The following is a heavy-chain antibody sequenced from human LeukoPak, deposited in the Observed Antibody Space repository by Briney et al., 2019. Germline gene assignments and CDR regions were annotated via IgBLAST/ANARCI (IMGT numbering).Heavy chain of an antibody. CDR2: INPNSGGT. Sequence: ASVKVSCKASGYTFTGYYMHWVRQAPGQGLEWMGWINPNSGGTNYAPKFQGRVTMTRDTSISTAYMELSRLRSDDTAVYYCAREIGIVATGWFDPWGQGTLVTVSS. D-gene: IGHD5-12*01. CDR3: AREIGIVATGWFDP. V-gene: IGHV1-2*02. CDR1: GYTFTGYY. J-gene: IGHJ5*02.